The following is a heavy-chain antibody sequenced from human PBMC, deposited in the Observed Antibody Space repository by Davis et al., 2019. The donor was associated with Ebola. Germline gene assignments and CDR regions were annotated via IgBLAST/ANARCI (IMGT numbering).Heavy chain of an antibody. J-gene: IGHJ3*02. CDR2: INSDGSST. V-gene: IGHV3-74*01. D-gene: IGHD5-24*01. CDR3: AREMATTNDAFDI. Sequence: HTGGSLRLSCAASGFTFSSYWMHWVRHAPGKGLVWVSRINSDGSSTSYADSVKGRCTIARDNAKNTLYLQKNSLRVEDTAVYYCAREMATTNDAFDIWGQGTMVSVSS. CDR1: GFTFSSYW.